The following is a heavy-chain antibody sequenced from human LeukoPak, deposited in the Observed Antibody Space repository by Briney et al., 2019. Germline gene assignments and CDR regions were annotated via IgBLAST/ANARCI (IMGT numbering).Heavy chain of an antibody. V-gene: IGHV4-61*02. CDR2: IYTSGST. CDR1: GGSISSXGXX. J-gene: IGHJ4*02. D-gene: IGHD3-3*01. CDR3: ARVAIFGVVTLFDY. Sequence: SVSGGSISSXGXXWXWXRQPAXXXXXXXGRIYTSGSTNYNPSLKSRVTISVDTSKNQFSLKLSSVTAADTAVYYCARVAIFGVVTLFDYWGQGTLVTVSA.